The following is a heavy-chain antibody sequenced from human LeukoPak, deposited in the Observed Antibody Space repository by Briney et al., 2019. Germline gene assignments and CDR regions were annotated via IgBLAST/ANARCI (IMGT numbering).Heavy chain of an antibody. Sequence: GGSLRLSCAASGFTFSSYAMSWVRQAPGKGLEWVSAISGSGGSTYYADSVKGRFTISRDNAKDSLYLQMNSLRAEDTAVYYCAREQGSTDAFDIWGQGTMVTVSS. D-gene: IGHD3-10*01. CDR3: AREQGSTDAFDI. CDR2: ISGSGGST. CDR1: GFTFSSYA. J-gene: IGHJ3*02. V-gene: IGHV3-23*01.